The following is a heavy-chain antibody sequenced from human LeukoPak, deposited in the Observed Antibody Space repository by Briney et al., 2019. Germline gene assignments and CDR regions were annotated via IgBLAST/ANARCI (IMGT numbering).Heavy chain of an antibody. V-gene: IGHV3-20*04. D-gene: IGHD1-26*01. Sequence: PGGSLRLSCAASGFTFDDYGMSWVRQAPGKGLEWVSGINWNGGSTGYADSVKGRFTISRDNAKNSLYLQMNSLRAEDTALYYCARNRKHSGSWWNDYWGQGTLVTVSS. J-gene: IGHJ4*02. CDR2: INWNGGST. CDR1: GFTFDDYG. CDR3: ARNRKHSGSWWNDY.